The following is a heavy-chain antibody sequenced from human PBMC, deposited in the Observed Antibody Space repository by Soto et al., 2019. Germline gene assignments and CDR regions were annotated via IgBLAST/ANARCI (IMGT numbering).Heavy chain of an antibody. V-gene: IGHV5-51*03. CDR2: IYPGDSDT. Sequence: EVQLVQSGAEVKKPGESLKISCKGSGYSFTSYWIGWVRQMPGKGLEWMGIIYPGDSDTRYSPSFQGQVTISADKSISTAYLQWRSLKASDTAMYYCASQLHLGELSLSHFDYWGQGTLVTVSS. CDR1: GYSFTSYW. CDR3: ASQLHLGELSLSHFDY. J-gene: IGHJ4*02. D-gene: IGHD3-16*02.